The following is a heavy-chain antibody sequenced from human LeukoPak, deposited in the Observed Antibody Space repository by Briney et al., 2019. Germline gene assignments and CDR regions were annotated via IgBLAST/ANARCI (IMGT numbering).Heavy chain of an antibody. CDR1: GYTFTSYG. D-gene: IGHD2-15*01. Sequence: ASVKVSCKASGYTFTSYGISWVRQAPGQGLEWMGWMNPNSGNTGYAQKFQGRVTITRDTSASTAYMELSSLRSEDTAVYYCARDLVGWGYCSGGSCPGWFDPWGQGTLVTVSS. V-gene: IGHV1-8*03. CDR3: ARDLVGWGYCSGGSCPGWFDP. CDR2: MNPNSGNT. J-gene: IGHJ5*02.